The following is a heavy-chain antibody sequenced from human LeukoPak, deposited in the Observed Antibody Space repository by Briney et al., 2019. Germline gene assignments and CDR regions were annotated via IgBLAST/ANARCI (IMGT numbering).Heavy chain of an antibody. Sequence: PGGSLRLSCAASGFTFSSYSMNWVRQAPGKGLGWVSAISGSGGSTYYADSVKGRFTISRDNSKNTLYLQMNSLRAEDTAVYYCAKVGGATPVDYWGQGTLVTVSS. CDR1: GFTFSSYS. D-gene: IGHD1-26*01. V-gene: IGHV3-23*01. J-gene: IGHJ4*02. CDR2: ISGSGGST. CDR3: AKVGGATPVDY.